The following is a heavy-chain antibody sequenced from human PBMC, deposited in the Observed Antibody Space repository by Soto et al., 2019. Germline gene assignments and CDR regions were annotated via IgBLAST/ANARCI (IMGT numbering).Heavy chain of an antibody. D-gene: IGHD5-12*01. CDR2: ISSSSSYT. V-gene: IGHV3-11*06. Sequence: QVQLVESGGGLVKPGGSLRLSCAASGFTFSDYYMSWIRQAPGKGLEWVSYISSSSSYTNYADSVKGRFTISRDNAKNSLYLQMNSLRAEDTAVYYCASWKGMATITATRPQAYTRRGSFDYWGQGTLVTVSS. J-gene: IGHJ4*02. CDR3: ASWKGMATITATRPQAYTRRGSFDY. CDR1: GFTFSDYY.